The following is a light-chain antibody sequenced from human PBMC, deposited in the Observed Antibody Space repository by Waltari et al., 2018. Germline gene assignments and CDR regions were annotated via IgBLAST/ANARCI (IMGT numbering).Light chain of an antibody. CDR1: SLRSYY. Sequence: SSELTQDPAVSVALCQTVRITCQGYSLRSYYASWYQQKPGQAPVLVIYGKNNRPSGIPDRFSGSSSGNTASLTITGAQAEDEADYYCNSRDSSGNHLGVFGGGTKLTVL. J-gene: IGLJ2*01. CDR2: GKN. CDR3: NSRDSSGNHLGV. V-gene: IGLV3-19*01.